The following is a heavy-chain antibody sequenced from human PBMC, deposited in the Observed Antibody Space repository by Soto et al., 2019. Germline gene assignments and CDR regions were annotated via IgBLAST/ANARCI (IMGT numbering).Heavy chain of an antibody. Sequence: QVQLVQSGAEVKKPGASVKVSCKASGYTFTSYGISWVRQAPGQGLEWMGRISAYNGNTNYAQKLQGRVTMTSDTSTSTAYMELRSLRSDDTAVYYCARDRGYNWNYGWFDPWGQGTLVTVSS. V-gene: IGHV1-18*01. J-gene: IGHJ5*02. D-gene: IGHD1-7*01. CDR1: GYTFTSYG. CDR3: ARDRGYNWNYGWFDP. CDR2: ISAYNGNT.